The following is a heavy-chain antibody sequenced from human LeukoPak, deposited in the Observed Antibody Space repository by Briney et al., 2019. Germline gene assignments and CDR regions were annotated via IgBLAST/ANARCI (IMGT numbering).Heavy chain of an antibody. CDR1: GGTFSTYA. D-gene: IGHD7-27*01. CDR2: IIPIFGTA. J-gene: IGHJ6*03. Sequence: VKVSCHASGGTFSTYAISWVRQAPGQGREWMGGIIPIFGTANYAQKFQSRVTITTDESTSTAYMELSSLRSEDTSVYYCARVTASGEYYYYYMDVWGKGTTVTVSS. V-gene: IGHV1-69*05. CDR3: ARVTASGEYYYYYMDV.